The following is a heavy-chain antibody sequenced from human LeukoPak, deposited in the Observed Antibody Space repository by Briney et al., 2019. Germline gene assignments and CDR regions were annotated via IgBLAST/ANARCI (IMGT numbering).Heavy chain of an antibody. J-gene: IGHJ4*02. V-gene: IGHV3-21*01. CDR3: ARVWDWNGIYYFDY. D-gene: IGHD1-1*01. CDR1: GFTFSSYS. Sequence: GGSLRLSCAASGFTFSSYSMNWVRQAPGKGLEWVSSISSSSSYIYYADSVKGRFTISRDNAKNSLYLQMNSLRAEDTAVYYCARVWDWNGIYYFDYWGQGTLVTVSS. CDR2: ISSSSSYI.